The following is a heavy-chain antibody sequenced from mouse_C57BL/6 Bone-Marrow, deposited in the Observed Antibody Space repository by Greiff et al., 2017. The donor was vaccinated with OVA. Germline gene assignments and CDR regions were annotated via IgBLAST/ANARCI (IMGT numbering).Heavy chain of an antibody. CDR2: IRLKSDNYAT. D-gene: IGHD2-1*01. V-gene: IGHV6-3*01. CDR1: GFTFSNYW. J-gene: IGHJ2*01. CDR3: TFDLLDY. Sequence: VQLKESGGGLVQPGGSMKLSCVASGFTFSNYWMNWVRQSPEKGLEWVAQIRLKSDNYATHYAESVKVRFTISRDDSKSSVYLQMNNLRAEDTGIYYCTFDLLDYWGQGTTLTVSS.